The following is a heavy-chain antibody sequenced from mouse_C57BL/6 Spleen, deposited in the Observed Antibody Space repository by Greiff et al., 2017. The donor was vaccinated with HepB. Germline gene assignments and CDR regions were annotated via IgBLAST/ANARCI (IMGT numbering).Heavy chain of an antibody. CDR1: GYTFTSYW. J-gene: IGHJ2*01. D-gene: IGHD1-1*01. CDR2: IHPNSGST. CDR3: ARGYYGGYFDY. Sequence: QVQLKESGAELVKPGASVKLSCKASGYTFTSYWMHWVKQRPGQGLEWIGMIHPNSGSTNYNEKFKSKATLTVDKSSSTAYMQLSSLTSEDSAVYYCARGYYGGYFDYWGQGTTLTVSS. V-gene: IGHV1-64*01.